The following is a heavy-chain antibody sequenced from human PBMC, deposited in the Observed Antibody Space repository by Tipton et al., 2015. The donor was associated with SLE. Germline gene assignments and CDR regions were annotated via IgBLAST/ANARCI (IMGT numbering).Heavy chain of an antibody. CDR1: GGSFSGYY. J-gene: IGHJ6*03. Sequence: TLSLTCAVYGGSFSGYYWRWIRQPPGKGLEWIGEINHSGGTNYNPSLKSRVTISVDTSKNQFSLKLSSVTAADTAVYYCARAPGLDRDYYSYYYMDVWSIGTTVTVTS. D-gene: IGHD3/OR15-3a*01. CDR2: INHSGGT. V-gene: IGHV4-34*01. CDR3: ARAPGLDRDYYSYYYMDV.